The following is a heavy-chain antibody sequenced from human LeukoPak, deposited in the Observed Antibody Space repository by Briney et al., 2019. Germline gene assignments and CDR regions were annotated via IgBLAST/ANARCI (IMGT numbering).Heavy chain of an antibody. V-gene: IGHV3-30*02. CDR2: TRFDDSYK. D-gene: IGHD3-22*01. CDR1: GFSFSSSG. Sequence: GGSLRLSCAASGFSFSSSGMHWVRQAPGKGPEWVAFTRFDDSYKAYGDSVKGRFTISRDNAKNTLYLQMNSLRAEDTAVYYCARAMIVVSNQFDYGGQGTLVTVSS. J-gene: IGHJ4*02. CDR3: ARAMIVVSNQFDY.